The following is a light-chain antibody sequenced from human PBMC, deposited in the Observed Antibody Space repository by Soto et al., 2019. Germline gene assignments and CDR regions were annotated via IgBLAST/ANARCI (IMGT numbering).Light chain of an antibody. V-gene: IGKV1-9*01. Sequence: IQLTQSPSSLSASVGDRVSITCRASQDIKTYLAWYQQKEGKAPKLLISGTFTLQSGVPSRFNGSGSGTDFTPTISRLQPEDFATYYCRHLYNYPPFTFGPGTKVDLE. CDR3: RHLYNYPPFT. J-gene: IGKJ3*01. CDR2: GTF. CDR1: QDIKTY.